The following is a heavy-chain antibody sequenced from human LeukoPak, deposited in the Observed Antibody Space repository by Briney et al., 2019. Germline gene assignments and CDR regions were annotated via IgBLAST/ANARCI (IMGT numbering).Heavy chain of an antibody. CDR2: IYTSGST. V-gene: IGHV4-61*02. J-gene: IGHJ4*02. Sequence: KSSETLSLTCAVSGGSISSGSYYWSWIRQPAGKGLEWIGRIYTSGSTNYNPSLKSRVTISVDTSKNQFSLKLSSVTAADTAVYYCARTTYGGSVYYWGQGTLVTVSS. D-gene: IGHD4-23*01. CDR1: GGSISSGSYY. CDR3: ARTTYGGSVYY.